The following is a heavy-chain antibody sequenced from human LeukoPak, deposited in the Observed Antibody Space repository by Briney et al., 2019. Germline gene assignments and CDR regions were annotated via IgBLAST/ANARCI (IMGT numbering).Heavy chain of an antibody. Sequence: GGSLRLSCAASGFTFSSYAMNWVRQAPGKGLEWVSAISGSGGSTYYADSVKGRFTISRDISKNTLYLQMNSLRAEDTAVYYCAKEFVYSSASCYYYFDYWGQGTLVTVSS. V-gene: IGHV3-23*01. CDR1: GFTFSSYA. CDR2: ISGSGGST. J-gene: IGHJ4*02. CDR3: AKEFVYSSASCYYYFDY. D-gene: IGHD2-2*01.